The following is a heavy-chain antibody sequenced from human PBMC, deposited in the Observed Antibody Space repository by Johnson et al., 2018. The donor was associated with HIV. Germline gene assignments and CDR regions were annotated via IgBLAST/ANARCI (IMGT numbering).Heavy chain of an antibody. CDR3: ARPSSTVVTPGDDAFDI. CDR2: ISSSDNTI. J-gene: IGHJ3*02. D-gene: IGHD4-23*01. V-gene: IGHV3-11*04. CDR1: GFTFSDYY. Sequence: QVQLVESAGGLVKPGGSLRVSCAASGFTFSDYYMSWIRQAPGKGLEWVSYISSSDNTIYYADSVKGRFTISMDNAKNSLYLQMNSLRAEDTAVYYCARPSSTVVTPGDDAFDIWGQGTMVTVSS.